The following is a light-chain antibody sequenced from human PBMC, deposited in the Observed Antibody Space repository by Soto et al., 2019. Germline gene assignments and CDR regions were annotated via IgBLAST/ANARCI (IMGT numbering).Light chain of an antibody. CDR1: SSDVGGYNY. V-gene: IGLV2-14*03. CDR2: DVS. CDR3: GSYTSSSTVI. J-gene: IGLJ2*01. Sequence: QSALTQPASVSGSPGQSITISCTGTSSDVGGYNYVSWYQQHPGKAPKLMIYDVSNRPSGVSNRFSGSKSGNTASLTISGLRAEDEADYYCGSYTSSSTVIFGGGTKLTVL.